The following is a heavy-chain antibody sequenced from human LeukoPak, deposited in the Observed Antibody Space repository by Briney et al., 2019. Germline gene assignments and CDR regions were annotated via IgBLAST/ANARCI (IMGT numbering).Heavy chain of an antibody. CDR3: AKGDPFRAGWFDP. J-gene: IGHJ5*02. Sequence: SETLSLTCTVSGASISSYYWSWIRQPAGMGLEWIGRIYTSGSTNYNPSLKSRVTMSVDTSKNQFSLKLSSVTAADTAVYYCAKGDPFRAGWFDPWGQGILVTVSS. V-gene: IGHV4-4*07. CDR2: IYTSGST. D-gene: IGHD6-13*01. CDR1: GASISSYY.